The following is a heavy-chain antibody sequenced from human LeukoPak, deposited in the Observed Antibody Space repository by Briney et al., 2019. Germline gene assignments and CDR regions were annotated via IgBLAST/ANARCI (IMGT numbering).Heavy chain of an antibody. V-gene: IGHV3-11*01. CDR3: ARGNDGAGHYFDY. J-gene: IGHJ4*02. CDR2: ISSSGTTI. Sequence: GGSLRLSCAASGFTFSDYYMSWIRQAPGKGLEWVSYISSSGTTIYYAYSVKGRFTMSRDNTKNSLYLQMNSLRAEDTAVYYCARGNDGAGHYFDYWGQGTLVTVSS. CDR1: GFTFSDYY. D-gene: IGHD1-1*01.